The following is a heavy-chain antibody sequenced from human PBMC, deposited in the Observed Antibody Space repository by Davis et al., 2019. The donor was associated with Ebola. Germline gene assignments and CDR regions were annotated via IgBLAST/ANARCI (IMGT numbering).Heavy chain of an antibody. CDR1: AGSISSSSYY. CDR3: ARLGPRFLEWLFWFDP. D-gene: IGHD3-3*01. J-gene: IGHJ5*02. Sequence: MPSGTLSLTCTVSAGSISSSSYYWGWIRQPPGKGLEWIGSIYYSGSTYYNPSLKSRVTISVDTSKNQFSLKLSSVTAADTAVYYCARLGPRFLEWLFWFDPWGQGTLVTVSS. CDR2: IYYSGST. V-gene: IGHV4-39*01.